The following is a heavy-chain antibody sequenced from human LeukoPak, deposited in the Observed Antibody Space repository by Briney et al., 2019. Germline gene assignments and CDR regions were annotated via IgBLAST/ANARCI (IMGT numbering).Heavy chain of an antibody. D-gene: IGHD4-17*01. J-gene: IGHJ4*02. CDR2: ISYDGSNK. V-gene: IGHV3-30*03. CDR3: SRARPSTVTIGWYFDY. CDR1: GFTFTFYG. Sequence: PGGFLRLSCAASGFTFTFYGMYWVRQAPGKGLEWVAVISYDGSNKYYADSVKGRFTISRDDPKNTLYLQMNSLRAEDTAVYYCSRARPSTVTIGWYFDYWGQGTLVTVSS.